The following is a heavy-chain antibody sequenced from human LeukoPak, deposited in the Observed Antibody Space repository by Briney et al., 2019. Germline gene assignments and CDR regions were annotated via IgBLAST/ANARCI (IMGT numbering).Heavy chain of an antibody. CDR3: TRDRGYSDSGGYPVFDY. CDR1: GFTFSSYR. V-gene: IGHV3-48*04. CDR2: ISSSISNI. D-gene: IGHD3-22*01. Sequence: PGGSLRLSCAASGFTFSSYRMNWVRQAPGKGLEWVSYISSSISNIYYADSVKGRFTISRDNAKNSLYLQMNSLRVEDTAVYYCTRDRGYSDSGGYPVFDYWGQGTLVTVSS. J-gene: IGHJ4*02.